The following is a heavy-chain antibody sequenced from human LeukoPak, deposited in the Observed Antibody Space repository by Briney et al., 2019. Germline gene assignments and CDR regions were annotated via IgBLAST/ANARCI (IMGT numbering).Heavy chain of an antibody. CDR2: TYYRSKWYN. V-gene: IGHV6-1*01. CDR1: GDSVSSNSAA. J-gene: IGHJ6*03. D-gene: IGHD6-13*01. CDR3: ARGVDGSSWFPPYYYYYMDV. Sequence: SQTLSLTCAISGDSVSSNSAAWNWIRQSPSRGLEWLGRTYYRSKWYNDYAVSVKSRIIINPDTSKNQFSLQLNSVTPEDTAVYYCARGVDGSSWFPPYYYYYMDVWGKGTTVTVSS.